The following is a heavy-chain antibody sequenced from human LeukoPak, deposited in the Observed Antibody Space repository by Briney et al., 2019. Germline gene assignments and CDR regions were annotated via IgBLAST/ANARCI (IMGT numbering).Heavy chain of an antibody. CDR2: IYYSGST. D-gene: IGHD3-22*01. Sequence: SETLSLTCTVSGYSISSGYYWGWIRQPPGKGLEWIGSIYYSGSTYYNPSLKSRVTISVDTSKNQFSLKLSSVTAADTAVYYCARLRYDSRDFDYWGQGTLVTVSS. CDR3: ARLRYDSRDFDY. J-gene: IGHJ4*02. V-gene: IGHV4-38-2*02. CDR1: GYSISSGYY.